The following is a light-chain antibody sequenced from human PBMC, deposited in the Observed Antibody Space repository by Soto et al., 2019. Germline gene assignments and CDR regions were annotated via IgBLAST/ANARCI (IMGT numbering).Light chain of an antibody. CDR1: SSDVGGYNY. J-gene: IGLJ1*01. Sequence: SVLTHPASVSWSPGQSITISCAGTSSDVGGYNYVSWYQQHPGKAPKLMIYGVSNRPSGVSNRFSGSKSGNTASLTISGLQAEDEADYYCSSYTSSSTYVFGTGTKVTVL. V-gene: IGLV2-14*01. CDR3: SSYTSSSTYV. CDR2: GVS.